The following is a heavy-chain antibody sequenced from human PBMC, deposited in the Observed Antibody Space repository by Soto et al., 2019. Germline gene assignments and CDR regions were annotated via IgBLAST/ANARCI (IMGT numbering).Heavy chain of an antibody. Sequence: QVQLVQSGAEVKKPGSSVNVSCKASGGTFSTYALAWVRQAPGQGLEWIGRIIPMLDMLHYSQKFQDRVTLTADKSTNTVCMGLSSLSSDATAVDYCARGVAVVPAPDSGLNWFDPWGEGTLVTVSS. D-gene: IGHD2-2*01. J-gene: IGHJ5*02. CDR1: GGTFSTYA. CDR2: IIPMLDML. CDR3: ARGVAVVPAPDSGLNWFDP. V-gene: IGHV1-69*04.